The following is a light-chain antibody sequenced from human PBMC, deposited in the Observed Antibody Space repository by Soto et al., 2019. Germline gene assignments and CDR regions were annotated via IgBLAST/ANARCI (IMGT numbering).Light chain of an antibody. CDR2: ATS. Sequence: EIVMTQSPATLSVSPGERATLSCRASQSLSNNLAWYQQKPGQAPRLLIYATSTRATGIPARFSGSGSGTEFTLTVSSLQSEDFAVYYCQQYNAWPLGLGQGTRLEI. V-gene: IGKV3-15*01. CDR1: QSLSNN. J-gene: IGKJ5*01. CDR3: QQYNAWPLG.